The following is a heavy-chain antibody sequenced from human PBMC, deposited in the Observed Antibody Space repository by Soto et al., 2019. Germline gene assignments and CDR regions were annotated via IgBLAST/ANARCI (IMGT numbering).Heavy chain of an antibody. CDR3: VKGAWLDY. V-gene: IGHV3-23*01. Sequence: EVQLLESGGGLVQPGGSLRLSCAASGFTFSTFDMTWVRQPPGKGLEWVSLIRGSSGSTYYADSVKGRFTISKDISKNTWYLQMNSLRAEDTALYFCVKGAWLDYWGQGNMVTVSS. CDR1: GFTFSTFD. J-gene: IGHJ4*02. CDR2: IRGSSGST.